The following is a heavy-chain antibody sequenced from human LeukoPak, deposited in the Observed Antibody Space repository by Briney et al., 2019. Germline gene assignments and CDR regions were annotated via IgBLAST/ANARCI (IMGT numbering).Heavy chain of an antibody. CDR2: ISGSGGST. V-gene: IGHV3-23*01. J-gene: IGHJ4*02. CDR1: GFTFSSYA. CDR3: AGGVRLGELSLSSFDY. D-gene: IGHD3-16*02. Sequence: GGSLRLSCAASGFTFSSYAMSWVRQAPGKGLEWVSAISGSGGSTYYADSVNGRFTISRDNSKNTLYLQMNSLRAEDTAVYYCAGGVRLGELSLSSFDYWGQGTLVTVSS.